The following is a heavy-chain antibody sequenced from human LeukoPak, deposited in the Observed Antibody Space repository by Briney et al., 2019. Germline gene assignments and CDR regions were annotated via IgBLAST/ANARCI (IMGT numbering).Heavy chain of an antibody. CDR2: IYPGDSDT. Sequence: GESLKISCKGSGYSFTSYWIGWVRQMPGKGLEWMGIIYPGDSDTRYSPSFQGQVTISADKSISTAYLQWSSLKASDTAMYYCARQSREIAVAGWWFDPWGQGTLVTVSS. V-gene: IGHV5-51*01. J-gene: IGHJ5*02. CDR1: GYSFTSYW. CDR3: ARQSREIAVAGWWFDP. D-gene: IGHD6-19*01.